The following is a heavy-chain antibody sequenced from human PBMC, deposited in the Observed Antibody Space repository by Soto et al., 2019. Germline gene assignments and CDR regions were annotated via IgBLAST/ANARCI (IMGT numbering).Heavy chain of an antibody. CDR3: TTDSSFWGSDYYYYYYMDV. D-gene: IGHD3-16*01. CDR1: GFTFSNAW. J-gene: IGHJ6*03. Sequence: GGSLRLSCAASGFTFSNAWMSWVRQAPGKGLEWVGRIKSKTDGGTTDYAAPVKGRFTISRDDSKNTLYLQMNSLKTEDTAVYYCTTDSSFWGSDYYYYYYMDVWGKGTTVTVSS. V-gene: IGHV3-15*01. CDR2: IKSKTDGGTT.